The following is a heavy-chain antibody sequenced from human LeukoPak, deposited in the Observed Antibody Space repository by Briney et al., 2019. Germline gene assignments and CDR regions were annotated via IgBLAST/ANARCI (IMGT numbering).Heavy chain of an antibody. J-gene: IGHJ2*01. CDR3: AKDTYYYDSSGYSYWYFDL. Sequence: GGSLRLSCAASGFSLTTYEMSWVRQAPGKGLEWVSAISGSGGSTYYADSVKGRFTISRDNSKNTLYLQMNSLRAEDTAVYYCAKDTYYYDSSGYSYWYFDLWGRGTLVTVSS. V-gene: IGHV3-23*01. CDR2: ISGSGGST. CDR1: GFSLTTYE. D-gene: IGHD3-22*01.